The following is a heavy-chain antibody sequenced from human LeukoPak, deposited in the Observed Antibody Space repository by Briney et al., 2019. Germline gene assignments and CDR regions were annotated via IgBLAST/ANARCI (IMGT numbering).Heavy chain of an antibody. D-gene: IGHD5-18*01. Sequence: GGSLRLSCATSGFSFSSYAMSWVRQAPGKGLEWVSAMSSSDDGRYYAASVRGRFTISRDTSRSTLYLQMNSLRAEDAAVYYCAKGDTAIDYWGQGALVTVSS. J-gene: IGHJ4*02. CDR2: MSSSDDGR. CDR1: GFSFSSYA. CDR3: AKGDTAIDY. V-gene: IGHV3-23*01.